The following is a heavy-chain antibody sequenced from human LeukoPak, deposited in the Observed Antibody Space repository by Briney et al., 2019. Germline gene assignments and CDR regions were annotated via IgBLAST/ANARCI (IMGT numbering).Heavy chain of an antibody. CDR3: AKNVRGYSSSWSDYNWFDP. CDR2: IYSDNT. V-gene: IGHV3-53*01. J-gene: IGHJ5*02. CDR1: GFTVSSNS. Sequence: GGSLRLSCTVSGFTVSSNSMSWVRQAPGKGLEWVSFIYSDNTHYSDSVKGRFTISRDNSKNTLYLQMNSLRAEDTAVYYCAKNVRGYSSSWSDYNWFDPWGQGTLVTVSS. D-gene: IGHD6-13*01.